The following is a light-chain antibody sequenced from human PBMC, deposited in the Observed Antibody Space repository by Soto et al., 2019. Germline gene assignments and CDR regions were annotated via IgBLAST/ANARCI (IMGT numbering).Light chain of an antibody. CDR2: EVS. J-gene: IGLJ1*01. Sequence: QSALTQPASVSGSPGQSIAISCTGSSSDVGIYNYVSWYQQHPGKVPKLIIYEVSNRPSGVSNRFSGSKSGNTASLTISGLHDEDEADYYCSSYTTSSTRVFGTGTKLTVL. CDR3: SSYTTSSTRV. V-gene: IGLV2-14*01. CDR1: SSDVGIYNY.